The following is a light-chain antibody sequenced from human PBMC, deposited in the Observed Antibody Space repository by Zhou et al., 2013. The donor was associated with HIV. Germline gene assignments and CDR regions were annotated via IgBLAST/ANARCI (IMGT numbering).Light chain of an antibody. Sequence: DILMSQSPLSLPATPGEPASISCRSSQSLVDSDGQKFLDWYLQKPGQSPQLLIYLGSNRSSGVPDRFSGTGSGTDFMLKISRVEAEDVGVYYCMQALQSPRTFGQGTKLEI. CDR3: MQALQSPRT. V-gene: IGKV2-28*01. CDR1: QSLVDSDGQKF. CDR2: LGS. J-gene: IGKJ2*02.